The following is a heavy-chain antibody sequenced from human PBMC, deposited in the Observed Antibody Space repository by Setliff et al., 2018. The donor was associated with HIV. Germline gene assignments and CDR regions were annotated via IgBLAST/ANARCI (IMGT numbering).Heavy chain of an antibody. V-gene: IGHV4-34*01. J-gene: IGHJ4*02. CDR3: ARLTTTYYYDSSAYYHPV. D-gene: IGHD3-22*01. Sequence: SETLSLTCTVSGDSISSGYYWSWIRQPPGKGLEWIGEINHSGSTNYNPSLKSRVTISVDTSKNQFSLKLSSVTAADTAVFYCARLTTTYYYDSSAYYHPVWGQGTLVTVSS. CDR2: INHSGST. CDR1: GDSISSGYY.